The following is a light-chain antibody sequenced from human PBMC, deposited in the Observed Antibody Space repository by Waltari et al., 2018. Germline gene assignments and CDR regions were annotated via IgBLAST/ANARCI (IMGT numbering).Light chain of an antibody. CDR1: QSVSSY. Sequence: ELVLTQSPAPLSLSPGERATLSCRASQSVSSYLAWYQQKPGQAPRLLIYDASTRATGIPARFSGSGAGTDFTLTISSLEPEDFAVYYCQQRSNWLTFGGGTKVEIK. CDR2: DAS. J-gene: IGKJ4*01. V-gene: IGKV3-11*01. CDR3: QQRSNWLT.